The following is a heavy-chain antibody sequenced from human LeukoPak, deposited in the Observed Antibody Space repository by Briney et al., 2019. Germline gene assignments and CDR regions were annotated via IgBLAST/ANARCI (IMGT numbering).Heavy chain of an antibody. CDR3: AKGHSDFGTGFDL. CDR2: ISASGVRT. CDR1: GFTFSSYG. V-gene: IGHV3-23*01. Sequence: GGSLRLSCAASGFTFSSYGMSWVRQAPGKGLECVSVISASGVRTYSAESVKARFTISRDNSKNTLYLQMNSLTADDTAVYYCAKGHSDFGTGFDLWGQGTLVTVS. D-gene: IGHD4-17*01. J-gene: IGHJ4*02.